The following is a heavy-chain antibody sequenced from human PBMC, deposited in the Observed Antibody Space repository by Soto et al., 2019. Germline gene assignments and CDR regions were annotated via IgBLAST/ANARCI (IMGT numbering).Heavy chain of an antibody. CDR1: GYTFTSYG. Sequence: QVQLVQSEGELRQPGASVTVSCRASGYTFTSYGIIWVRQAPGQGLEGTGYISPNSGATTYAQNLQGRLTVTTDTSTSTAYMELRSLSSDDTAIYYCVREMWTRSGPQNFFDSWGLGALVTVSS. D-gene: IGHD6-25*01. V-gene: IGHV1-18*01. CDR3: VREMWTRSGPQNFFDS. J-gene: IGHJ4*02. CDR2: ISPNSGAT.